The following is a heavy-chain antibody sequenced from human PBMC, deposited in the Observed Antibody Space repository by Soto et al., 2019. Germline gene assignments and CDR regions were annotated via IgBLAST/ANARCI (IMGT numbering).Heavy chain of an antibody. CDR1: GGTFSSYT. D-gene: IGHD2-15*01. V-gene: IGHV1-69*08. CDR3: ARDVGYCSGGSCYKRMDY. CDR2: IIPILVIA. Sequence: QVQLVQSGAEVKKPGSSVKVSCKASGGTFSSYTISWVRQAPGQGLEWRGRIIPILVIANYAQKFQGRVTITADKATSTAYMELSSLRSEDTAVYYCARDVGYCSGGSCYKRMDYWGQGTLVTVSS. J-gene: IGHJ4*02.